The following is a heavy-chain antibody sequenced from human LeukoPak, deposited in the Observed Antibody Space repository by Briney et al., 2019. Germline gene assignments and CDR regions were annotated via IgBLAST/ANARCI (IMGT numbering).Heavy chain of an antibody. V-gene: IGHV1-69*02. Sequence: KVSCKASGGTFSSYTISWVRQAPGQGLEWMRRIIPILGIANYAHKFQGRVTITADKSTSTAYMELSSLRSEDTAVYYCARTRGSSGYYFPYYFDYWGQGTLVTVSS. CDR3: ARTRGSSGYYFPYYFDY. D-gene: IGHD3-22*01. J-gene: IGHJ4*02. CDR1: GGTFSSYT. CDR2: IIPILGIA.